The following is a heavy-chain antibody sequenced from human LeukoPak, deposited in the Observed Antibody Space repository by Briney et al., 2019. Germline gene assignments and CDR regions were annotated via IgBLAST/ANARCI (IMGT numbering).Heavy chain of an antibody. D-gene: IGHD6-19*01. CDR1: GYSFTSNW. J-gene: IGHJ4*02. V-gene: IGHV5-51*01. Sequence: GESLKISCKGSGYSFTSNWIGWVRQMPGKGLEWLGIIYPGDSDTTYSPSLQGHVTISADKSTSTAYLQWSSLKASDTAMYYCARLQGVSRGWSFDYWGQGTLVTVSS. CDR3: ARLQGVSRGWSFDY. CDR2: IYPGDSDT.